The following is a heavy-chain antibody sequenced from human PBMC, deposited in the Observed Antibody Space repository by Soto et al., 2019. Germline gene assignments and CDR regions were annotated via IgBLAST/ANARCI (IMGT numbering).Heavy chain of an antibody. CDR1: GFTFSSYA. CDR3: ARDTLDCSGGSGYPDY. J-gene: IGHJ4*02. D-gene: IGHD2-15*01. V-gene: IGHV3-30-3*01. Sequence: QVQLVESGGGVVQPGRSLRLSCAASGFTFSSYAMHWVRQAPGKGLEWVAVISYDGSNKYYADSVKGRFTISRDNSKNTLYLQMNSLSAEDTAVYYCARDTLDCSGGSGYPDYWGQGTLVTVSS. CDR2: ISYDGSNK.